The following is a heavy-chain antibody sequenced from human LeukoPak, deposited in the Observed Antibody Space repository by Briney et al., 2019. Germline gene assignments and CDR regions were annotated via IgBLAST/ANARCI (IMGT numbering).Heavy chain of an antibody. CDR2: IASDGSST. J-gene: IGHJ4*02. D-gene: IGHD4-23*01. CDR3: ARGRPHGNDY. V-gene: IGHV3-74*01. CDR1: GLSFSRYS. Sequence: GSLRLSCAASGLSFSRYSINWVRRAPGKGVVWVSRIASDGSSTTYADSVKGRFSISRDNAKNTLYLQMNSLRVEDTAVYYCARGRPHGNDYWGQGTLVTVSS.